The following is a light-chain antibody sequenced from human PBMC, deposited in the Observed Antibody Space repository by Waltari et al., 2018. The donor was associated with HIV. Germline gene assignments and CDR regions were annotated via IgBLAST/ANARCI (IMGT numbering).Light chain of an antibody. V-gene: IGLV1-44*01. J-gene: IGLJ3*02. CDR1: RSNIGTHT. Sequence: QSVLTQPPSASGTPGQRVTISCSGDRSNIGTHTVNWYRQLPGMAPKLVVYSTNQRPPGVSDRFSGSKAGTSASLAISGLQSEYEGDYYCATGDASLSDHWVFGGGTKLTVL. CDR2: STN. CDR3: ATGDASLSDHWV.